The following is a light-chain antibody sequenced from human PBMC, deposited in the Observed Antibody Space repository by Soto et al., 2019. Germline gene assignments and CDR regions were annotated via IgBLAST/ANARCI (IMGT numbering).Light chain of an antibody. CDR3: QQYNNYLA. Sequence: DIQMTQSPSTLSASVGDRVTITCRASQSISSWLAWYQQKPGKAPKLLIYKASTLESGVPSSFSGSGSGTEFTLTITSLQPDDFATYYCQQYNNYLAFGKGTKVEIK. CDR1: QSISSW. CDR2: KAS. J-gene: IGKJ1*01. V-gene: IGKV1-5*03.